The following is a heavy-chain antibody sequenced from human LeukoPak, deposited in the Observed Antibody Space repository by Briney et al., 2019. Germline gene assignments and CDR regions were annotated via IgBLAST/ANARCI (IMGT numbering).Heavy chain of an antibody. V-gene: IGHV1-8*03. Sequence: ASVKVSCKASGYTFTSYDINLVRQATGQGREWMGWMNPNSGNTGYAQKFQGRVTITRNTSISTAHMELSSLRSEDTAVYYCARGRGVRGVIVLYRRAYYMDVWGKGTTVTVSS. J-gene: IGHJ6*03. CDR2: MNPNSGNT. D-gene: IGHD3-10*01. CDR3: ARGRGVRGVIVLYRRAYYMDV. CDR1: GYTFTSYD.